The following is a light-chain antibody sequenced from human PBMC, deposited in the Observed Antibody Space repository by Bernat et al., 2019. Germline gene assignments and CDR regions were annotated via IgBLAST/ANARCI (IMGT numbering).Light chain of an antibody. CDR3: SSYTRSATYV. CDR1: SSDIGSYNY. J-gene: IGLJ1*01. Sequence: QSALTQPASVSGSPGQSITISCIGTSSDIGSYNYVSWYQQHPGKAPNLLIYAVANRPSGVSNRFSASKSGNTASLTISGLQAEDESDYYCSSYTRSATYVCGTGTKVTVL. CDR2: AVA. V-gene: IGLV2-14*03.